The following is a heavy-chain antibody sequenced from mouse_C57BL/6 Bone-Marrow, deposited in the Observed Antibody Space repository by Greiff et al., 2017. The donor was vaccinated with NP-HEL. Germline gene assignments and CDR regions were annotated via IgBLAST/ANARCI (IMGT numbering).Heavy chain of an antibody. J-gene: IGHJ4*01. D-gene: IGHD1-1*01. V-gene: IGHV5-9*01. CDR1: GFTFSSYT. Sequence: EVKLMESGGGLVKPGGSLKLSCAASGFTFSSYTMSWVRQTPEKRLEWVATISGGGGNTYYPDSVKGRFTISRDNAKNTLYLQMSSLRSEDTALYYCARRDYYGGMDYWGQGTSVTVSS. CDR2: ISGGGGNT. CDR3: ARRDYYGGMDY.